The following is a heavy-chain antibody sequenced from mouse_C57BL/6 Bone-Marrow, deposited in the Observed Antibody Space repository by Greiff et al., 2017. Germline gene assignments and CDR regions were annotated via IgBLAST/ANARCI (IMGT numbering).Heavy chain of an antibody. CDR1: GYTFTNYW. D-gene: IGHD2-4*01. Sequence: VQLQQSGAELVRPGTSVKMSCKASGYTFTNYWIGWAKQRPGHGLEWIGDIYPGGGYTNYNEKFKGKAKLTADQSSSTAYMQFSRLTSEDSAIYYCARKGNYDFSYDYWGQGATLTVSS. J-gene: IGHJ2*01. CDR3: ARKGNYDFSYDY. CDR2: IYPGGGYT. V-gene: IGHV1-63*01.